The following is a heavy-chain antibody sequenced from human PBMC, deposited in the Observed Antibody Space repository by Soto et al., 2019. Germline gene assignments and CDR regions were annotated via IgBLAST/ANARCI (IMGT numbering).Heavy chain of an antibody. J-gene: IGHJ4*02. CDR3: AKGGRQWLVTSDFNY. D-gene: IGHD6-19*01. Sequence: VQLVESGGGVVQPGRSLRLSCAASGFTFSDYAMHWVRQAPGKGLEWVAVVSHDGRNTHYADSVKGRFTISRDSSKNTVSLEMTSLRAEATAVSYWAKGGRQWLVTSDFNYWGQGALVTVSS. CDR1: GFTFSDYA. CDR2: VSHDGRNT. V-gene: IGHV3-30*18.